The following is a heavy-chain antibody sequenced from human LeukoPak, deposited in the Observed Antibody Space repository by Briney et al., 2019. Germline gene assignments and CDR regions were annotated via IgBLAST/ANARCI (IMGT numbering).Heavy chain of an antibody. CDR3: ARGYWFYFDY. V-gene: IGHV4-59*08. CDR1: GGSISSYY. Sequence: SETLSLTCTVSGGSISSYYWSWIRQPPGKGLEWIGYIYYSGSTDYNPSLKSRVTISADTSKNQFSLKLSSVTAADTAVYYCARGYWFYFDYWGQGTLVTVSS. D-gene: IGHD2-8*02. CDR2: IYYSGST. J-gene: IGHJ4*02.